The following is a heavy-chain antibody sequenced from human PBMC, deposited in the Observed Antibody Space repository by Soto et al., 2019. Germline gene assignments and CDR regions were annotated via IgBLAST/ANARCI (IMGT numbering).Heavy chain of an antibody. CDR1: GGSISSYY. D-gene: IGHD1-26*01. Sequence: QVQLQESGPGLVKPSETLSLTCTVSGGSISSYYWSWIRQPPGKGLEWIGYIYYSGSTNYNPSLKRRVTISVDTSKNQCSLKLSSVTAADTAVYYCAREQAKGGYYYYGMDVWGQGTTVTVSS. J-gene: IGHJ6*02. CDR2: IYYSGST. V-gene: IGHV4-59*08. CDR3: AREQAKGGYYYYGMDV.